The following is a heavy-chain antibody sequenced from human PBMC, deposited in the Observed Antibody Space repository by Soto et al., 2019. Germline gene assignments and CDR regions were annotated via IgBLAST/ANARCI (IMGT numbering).Heavy chain of an antibody. D-gene: IGHD4-17*01. CDR2: ISGGSNYI. V-gene: IGHV3-21*01. J-gene: IGHJ4*02. Sequence: EVQVVESGGGLVKPGGSLRLSCAASGFTFSSYTMNWVRQAPGKGLEWVSSISGGSNYIYYGDSVKGRFTISRDNAKNSLYLQMNSLRAEDTAVYYCARGYGLPDYLGQGTLGTGSS. CDR3: ARGYGLPDY. CDR1: GFTFSSYT.